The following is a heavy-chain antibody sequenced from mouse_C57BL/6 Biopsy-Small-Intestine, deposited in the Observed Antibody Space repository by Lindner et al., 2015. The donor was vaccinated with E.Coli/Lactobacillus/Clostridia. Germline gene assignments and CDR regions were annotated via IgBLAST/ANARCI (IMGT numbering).Heavy chain of an antibody. J-gene: IGHJ4*01. D-gene: IGHD6-1*01. V-gene: IGHV1S61*01. Sequence: SVKVSCKASGYTFTNYGISWVRQAPGQGLEWTGIINPSGGSTSYAQKFQGRVTMTTDTSTSTAYMELRSLRSDDTAVYYCARGRREYSSSWYDYWGQGTLVTVSS. CDR3: ARGRREYSSSWYDY. CDR1: GYTFTNYG. CDR2: INPSGGST.